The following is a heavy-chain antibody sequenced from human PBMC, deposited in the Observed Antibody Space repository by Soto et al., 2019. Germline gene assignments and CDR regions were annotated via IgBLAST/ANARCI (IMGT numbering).Heavy chain of an antibody. D-gene: IGHD2-21*01. V-gene: IGHV1-18*04. J-gene: IGHJ6*02. CDR1: GYTFSGYS. Sequence: QVVLEQSGGEVKKPGASVKVSCKASGYTFSGYSITWVRQAPGQGLEWMGRISGYNGNTNYARTLRGRLTLTTDTSTSTAYMELSSLTSADTAVYYCARDGFCGGAPACPDMDVWGQGTTVTVSS. CDR3: ARDGFCGGAPACPDMDV. CDR2: ISGYNGNT.